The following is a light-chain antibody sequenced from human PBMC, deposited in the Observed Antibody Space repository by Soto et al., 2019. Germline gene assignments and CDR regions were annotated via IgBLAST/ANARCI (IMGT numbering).Light chain of an antibody. V-gene: IGKV1-33*01. Sequence: DIQMTQSPSSLSASLGDRVTITCQASHDIRNYLTWYHHKVGQAPKLLIHDASILEAGVPSRFSGSRSGRDFTVTISSLHAEDIATDYCQQYDNLPLTCGGGTKVEIK. J-gene: IGKJ4*01. CDR2: DAS. CDR3: QQYDNLPLT. CDR1: HDIRNY.